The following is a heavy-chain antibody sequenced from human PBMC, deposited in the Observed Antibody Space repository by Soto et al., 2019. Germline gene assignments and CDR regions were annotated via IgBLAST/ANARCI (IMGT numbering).Heavy chain of an antibody. CDR3: ARGLGQQLVPRRYDGMDV. J-gene: IGHJ6*02. V-gene: IGHV4-30-2*01. CDR1: GGSISSGGYS. CDR2: IYHSGST. D-gene: IGHD6-13*01. Sequence: SETLSLTCAVSGGSISSGGYSWSWIRQPPGKGLEWIGYIYHSGSTYYNPSLKSRVTISVDRSKNQFSLKLSSVTAADTAVYYCARGLGQQLVPRRYDGMDVWGQGTTVTVSS.